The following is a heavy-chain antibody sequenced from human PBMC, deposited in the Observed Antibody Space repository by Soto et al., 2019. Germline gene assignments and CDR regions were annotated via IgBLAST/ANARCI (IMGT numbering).Heavy chain of an antibody. V-gene: IGHV3-15*01. CDR1: GFTFSNAW. CDR3: TTDPHSSGWSSEDY. D-gene: IGHD6-19*01. Sequence: PGGSLSLSCAASGFTFSNAWVSWVRQAPGKGLEWVGRIKSKTDGGTTDYAAPVKGRFTISRDDSKNTLYLQMNSLKTEDTAVYYCTTDPHSSGWSSEDYWGQGTLVTVSS. J-gene: IGHJ4*02. CDR2: IKSKTDGGTT.